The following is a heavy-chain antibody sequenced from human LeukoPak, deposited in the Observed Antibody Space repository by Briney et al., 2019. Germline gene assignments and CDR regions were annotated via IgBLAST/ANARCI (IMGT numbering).Heavy chain of an antibody. D-gene: IGHD5-12*01. V-gene: IGHV1-69*13. CDR3: AQTIQGYSGYGSGVV. CDR1: GGTFSSYA. Sequence: ASVKVSCKASGGTFSSYAISWVRQAPGQGLEWMGGIIPIFGTANYAQKFQGRVTITADESTSTAYMELSSLRSEDTAVYYCAQTIQGYSGYGSGVVWGKGTTVTVSS. CDR2: IIPIFGTA. J-gene: IGHJ6*04.